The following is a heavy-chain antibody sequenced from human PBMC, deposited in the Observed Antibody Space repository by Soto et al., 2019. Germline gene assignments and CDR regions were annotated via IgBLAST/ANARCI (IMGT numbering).Heavy chain of an antibody. CDR3: AKARGAMISDISVYGMDV. V-gene: IGHV3-23*01. CDR2: ISGSADST. J-gene: IGHJ6*02. D-gene: IGHD3-9*01. Sequence: EVQLLESGGGFIHPGGSLRLSCAASGFSFSSFAMNWVRQAPGKGLEWVSIISGSADSTFYGDSVKGRFTISRDNSKSTLYLQTNSLRAEDTAVYYCAKARGAMISDISVYGMDVWGQGTTVTVSS. CDR1: GFSFSSFA.